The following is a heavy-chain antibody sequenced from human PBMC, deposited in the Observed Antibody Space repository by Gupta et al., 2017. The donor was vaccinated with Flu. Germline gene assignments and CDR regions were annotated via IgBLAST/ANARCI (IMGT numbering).Heavy chain of an antibody. CDR3: ARHPARFSAATILGFDS. Sequence: QVQLVQSGAEVKQPGASVKVSCKASAFTFLTHDIHWVRQATGQGLEWMGWMNPNSGNTGYAQKIQGRVTMTRDTSASTAYMELSGLRSDDTAVYYCARHPARFSAATILGFDSWGQGTPVTVSS. J-gene: IGHJ4*02. CDR2: MNPNSGNT. D-gene: IGHD1-26*01. CDR1: AFTFLTHD. V-gene: IGHV1-8*01.